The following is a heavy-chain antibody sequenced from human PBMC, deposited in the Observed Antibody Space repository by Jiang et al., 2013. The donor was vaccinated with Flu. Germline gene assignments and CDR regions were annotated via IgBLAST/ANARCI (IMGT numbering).Heavy chain of an antibody. CDR3: ASGGYDSGSYYNLLY. CDR2: ITAGNGNT. Sequence: GAEVKKPGASVKVSCKSSGYTFTNYAIHWVRQAPGQRLEWMGWITAGNGNTKYSQKFQGRVTITRDTSASTAYLELSSLRSEDTSVYYCASGGYDSGSYYNLLYWGQGTLVTVSS. J-gene: IGHJ4*02. V-gene: IGHV1-3*01. CDR1: GYTFTNYA. D-gene: IGHD3-10*01.